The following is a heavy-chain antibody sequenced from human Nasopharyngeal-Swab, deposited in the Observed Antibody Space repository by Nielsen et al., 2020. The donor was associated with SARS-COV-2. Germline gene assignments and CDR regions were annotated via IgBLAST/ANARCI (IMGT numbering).Heavy chain of an antibody. Sequence: GGSLRLSCAASGFTFSGSAMHWVRQASGKGLEWVGRIRSKANSYATAYAASVKGRFTISRDDSKNTAYLQMNSLKTEDTAVYYCTRGPPYTDTYWDAFDIWCQGTMVAVSS. V-gene: IGHV3-73*01. CDR1: GFTFSGSA. CDR3: TRGPPYTDTYWDAFDI. J-gene: IGHJ3*02. D-gene: IGHD2-8*02. CDR2: IRSKANSYAT.